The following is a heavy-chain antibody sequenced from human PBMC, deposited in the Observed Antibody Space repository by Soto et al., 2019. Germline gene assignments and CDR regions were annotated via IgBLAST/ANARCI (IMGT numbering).Heavy chain of an antibody. V-gene: IGHV4-31*03. J-gene: IGHJ5*02. D-gene: IGHD3-3*01. CDR1: GGSISIGGYY. Sequence: SETLSLTCTVSGGSISIGGYYWSWILQHPGKGLEWIGYIYYSGSTYYNPSLKSRVTISVDTSKNQFSLKLSSVTAADTAVYYCARTQYYDFWSGYYNWFDPWGQGTLVTVSS. CDR2: IYYSGST. CDR3: ARTQYYDFWSGYYNWFDP.